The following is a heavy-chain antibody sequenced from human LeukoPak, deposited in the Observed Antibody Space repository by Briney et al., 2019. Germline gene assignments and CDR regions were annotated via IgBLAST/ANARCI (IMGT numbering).Heavy chain of an antibody. CDR2: ISAYNGNT. CDR1: GYTFTSYG. Sequence: GASVKVSCKASGYTFTSYGISRVRQAPGQGLEWMGWISAYNGNTNYAQKLQGRVTRTTDTSTSTAYMELRSLRSDDTAVYYCARDAPYSSSPQHPDYWGQGTLVTVSS. V-gene: IGHV1-18*01. CDR3: ARDAPYSSSPQHPDY. D-gene: IGHD6-6*01. J-gene: IGHJ4*02.